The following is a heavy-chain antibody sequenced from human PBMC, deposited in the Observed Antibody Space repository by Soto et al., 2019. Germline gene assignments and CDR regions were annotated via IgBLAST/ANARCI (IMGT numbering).Heavy chain of an antibody. CDR3: VRVLDSSWYADL. D-gene: IGHD3-22*01. CDR1: GGSVSSASFY. V-gene: IGHV4-61*01. Sequence: QVQLQESGPGLVKPSETLSLTCSVSGGSVSSASFYWTWIRQAPGTGLEYIGYIYYTGVTNYNPSLSIRVTISLDTSKNQFSLKLNSMTAADTAVYYCVRVLDSSWYADLWGRGTLVTVSS. J-gene: IGHJ2*01. CDR2: IYYTGVT.